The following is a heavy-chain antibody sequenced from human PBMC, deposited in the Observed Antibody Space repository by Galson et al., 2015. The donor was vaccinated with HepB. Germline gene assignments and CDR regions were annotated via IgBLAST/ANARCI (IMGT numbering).Heavy chain of an antibody. V-gene: IGHV1-46*01. D-gene: IGHD6-13*01. CDR1: GYTFTSYY. Sequence: SVKVSCKASGYTFTSYYMHWVRQAPGQGLEWMGIINPSGGSTSYAQKFQGRVTMTRDTSTSTVYMELSSLRSEDTAVYYCARVGAAGPYGRVGMDVWGQRTTVTVSS. CDR2: INPSGGST. CDR3: ARVGAAGPYGRVGMDV. J-gene: IGHJ6*02.